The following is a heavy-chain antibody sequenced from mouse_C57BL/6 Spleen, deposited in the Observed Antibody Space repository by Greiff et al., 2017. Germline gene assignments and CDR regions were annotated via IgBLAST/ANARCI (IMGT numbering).Heavy chain of an antibody. J-gene: IGHJ4*01. D-gene: IGHD2-2*01. Sequence: QVQLQQSGAELVRPGTSVKVSCKASGYAFTNYLIEWVKQRPGQGLEWIGVFNPGSGGTHYNEKFKGKATLTADKSSSPAYMQLSSLTSEDSAVYFCAISTMVTTRAMDYWGQGTSVTVSS. V-gene: IGHV1-54*01. CDR3: AISTMVTTRAMDY. CDR1: GYAFTNYL. CDR2: FNPGSGGT.